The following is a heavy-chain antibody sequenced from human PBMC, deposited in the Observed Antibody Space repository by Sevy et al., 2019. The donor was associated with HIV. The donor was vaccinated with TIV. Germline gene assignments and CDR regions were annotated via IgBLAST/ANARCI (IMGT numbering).Heavy chain of an antibody. J-gene: IGHJ4*02. CDR2: ISWNSGSI. Sequence: GGSLRLSCAASGFTFDDYAMHWVRQAPGKGLEWVSGISWNSGSIGYADSVKGRFTISRDNAKNSLYLQMNSLRAEDTALYYCAKDPPDSGYDFRSFDYWGQGTLVTVSS. D-gene: IGHD5-12*01. CDR1: GFTFDDYA. CDR3: AKDPPDSGYDFRSFDY. V-gene: IGHV3-9*01.